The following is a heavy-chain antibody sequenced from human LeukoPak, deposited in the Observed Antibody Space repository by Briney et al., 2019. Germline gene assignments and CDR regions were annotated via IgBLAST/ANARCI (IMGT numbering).Heavy chain of an antibody. J-gene: IGHJ6*03. Sequence: ASVKVSCKASGYTFTSYGISWVRQPPGQGLEWMGWISAYNGNTNYAQKLQGRVTMTTDTSTSTAYMELRSLRSDDTAVYYCARGCYDFWSGYYSNYYYYMDVWGKGTTVTVSS. V-gene: IGHV1-18*01. D-gene: IGHD3-3*01. CDR3: ARGCYDFWSGYYSNYYYYMDV. CDR1: GYTFTSYG. CDR2: ISAYNGNT.